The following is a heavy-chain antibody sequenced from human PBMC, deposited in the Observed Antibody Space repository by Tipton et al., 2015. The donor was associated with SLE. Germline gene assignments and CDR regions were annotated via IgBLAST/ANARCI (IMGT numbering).Heavy chain of an antibody. CDR1: GGSFSNYY. CDR2: VYYSGST. Sequence: TLSLTCAVFGGSFSNYYWAWIRQPPGKGLEWIGYVYYSGSTNYNPSLKSRVTMSVDTSKYQFSLTLRSVTTADTAVYYCARRRGSSYGYGGTDWYFDLWGRGTLVTVSS. D-gene: IGHD5-18*01. V-gene: IGHV4-59*01. J-gene: IGHJ2*01. CDR3: ARRRGSSYGYGGTDWYFDL.